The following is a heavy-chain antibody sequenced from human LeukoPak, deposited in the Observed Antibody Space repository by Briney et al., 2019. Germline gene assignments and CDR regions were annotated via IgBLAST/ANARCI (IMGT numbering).Heavy chain of an antibody. Sequence: GGSLRLSCAASGFTFDDYAIHWVRQAPGKGLEWVSLISGDGGSTYYADSVKGRFTISRDNSKNTLYLQMNSLRAEDTAVYYCARDRRNYGDDAFDIWGQGTMVTVSS. CDR1: GFTFDDYA. D-gene: IGHD1-7*01. CDR2: ISGDGGST. J-gene: IGHJ3*02. V-gene: IGHV3-43*02. CDR3: ARDRRNYGDDAFDI.